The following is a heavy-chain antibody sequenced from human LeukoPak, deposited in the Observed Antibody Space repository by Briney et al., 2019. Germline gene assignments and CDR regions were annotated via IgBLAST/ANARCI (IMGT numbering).Heavy chain of an antibody. J-gene: IGHJ4*02. V-gene: IGHV4-38-2*02. CDR3: ARKAAAGNLDY. Sequence: PSETLSLTCTVSGYSISSGYYWGWIRQPPGKGLEWIGSIYHSGSTYYNPSLKSRVTISVDTSKNQFSLKLSSVTAADTAVYYCARKAAAGNLDYWGQGTLVTVSS. CDR1: GYSISSGYY. CDR2: IYHSGST. D-gene: IGHD6-13*01.